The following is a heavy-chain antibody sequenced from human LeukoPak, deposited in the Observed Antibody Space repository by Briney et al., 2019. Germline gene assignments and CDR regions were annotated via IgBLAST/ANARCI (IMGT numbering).Heavy chain of an antibody. CDR2: IFYTGST. V-gene: IGHV4-59*08. D-gene: IGHD3-10*01. Sequence: SETLSLTCTVSGASINSHYWNWIRQPPGKGLEWIGYIFYTGSTKYNPSLTSRVTISVDRPKKQFSLKLSSVTAADTAVYYCARRGVRGVIDPPRYYYMDVWGKGTTVTVSS. J-gene: IGHJ6*03. CDR3: ARRGVRGVIDPPRYYYMDV. CDR1: GASINSHY.